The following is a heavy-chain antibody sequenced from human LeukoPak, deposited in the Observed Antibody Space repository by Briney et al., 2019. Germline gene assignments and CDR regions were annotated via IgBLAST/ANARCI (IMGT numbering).Heavy chain of an antibody. V-gene: IGHV4-39*01. J-gene: IGHJ4*02. CDR2: IYYSGST. CDR3: ARRPPTFGGVIGSFDY. D-gene: IGHD3-16*02. CDR1: GFTFSNYA. Sequence: NPGGSLRLSCAASGFTFSNYAMNWIRQPPGKGLEWIGSIYYSGSTYYNPSLKSRVTISVDTSKNQFSLKLSSVTAADTAVYYCARRPPTFGGVIGSFDYWGQGTLVTVSS.